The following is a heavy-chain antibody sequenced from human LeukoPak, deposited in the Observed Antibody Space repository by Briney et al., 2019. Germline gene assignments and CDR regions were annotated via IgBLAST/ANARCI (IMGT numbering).Heavy chain of an antibody. V-gene: IGHV4-59*01. CDR3: AKAAHYDTWDFDY. Sequence: ETLSLTCSVWGGSIRGYYWSWLRQPRGRGVEGSGYISYNGGTNYNRARKRRLNISVEKSKNKCSLNLKYVNAEGTAVDLWAKAAHYDTWDFDYWGQGTLVTVSS. J-gene: IGHJ4*02. D-gene: IGHD3-16*01. CDR2: ISYNGGT. CDR1: GGSIRGYY.